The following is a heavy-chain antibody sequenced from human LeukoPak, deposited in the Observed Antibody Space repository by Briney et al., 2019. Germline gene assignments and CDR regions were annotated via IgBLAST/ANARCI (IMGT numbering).Heavy chain of an antibody. CDR3: ARVIMASTTGDDY. Sequence: ASVKVSCKASGYTFTSYDINWVRQAPGQGLEWMGWMNPNSGDTGYPQKFQGRVTITADKSTSTAYMELSSLRSEDTAVYYCARVIMASTTGDDYWGQGTLVTVSS. J-gene: IGHJ4*02. CDR2: MNPNSGDT. CDR1: GYTFTSYD. V-gene: IGHV1-8*01. D-gene: IGHD5-12*01.